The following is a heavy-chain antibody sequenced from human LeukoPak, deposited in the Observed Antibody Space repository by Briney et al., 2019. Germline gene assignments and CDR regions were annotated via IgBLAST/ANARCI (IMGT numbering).Heavy chain of an antibody. Sequence: PSETLSLTCAVYGGSFSGYYWSWIRQPPGKGLEWIGEINHSGSTNYNPSLKSRVTMSVDTSKNQFSLKLSSVTAADTAVYYCAREGGTRLDYWGQGTLVTVSS. J-gene: IGHJ4*02. CDR2: INHSGST. CDR1: GGSFSGYY. CDR3: AREGGTRLDY. V-gene: IGHV4-34*01. D-gene: IGHD1-26*01.